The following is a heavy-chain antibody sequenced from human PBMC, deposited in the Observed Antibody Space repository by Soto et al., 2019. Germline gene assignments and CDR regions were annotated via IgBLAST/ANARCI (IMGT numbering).Heavy chain of an antibody. CDR3: AKDADYYGSGSYYDY. CDR1: GITFISYG. V-gene: IGHV3-30*18. D-gene: IGHD3-10*01. J-gene: IGHJ4*02. CDR2: ISYDGTNK. Sequence: QVQLVESGGGVVQPGRSLRLSCAASGITFISYGMNWVRQAPGKGLEWVAVISYDGTNKYYADSVKGRFTISRDNSKNTLYLQMNSLRHEDTAVYYCAKDADYYGSGSYYDYWGQGTLVNVSS.